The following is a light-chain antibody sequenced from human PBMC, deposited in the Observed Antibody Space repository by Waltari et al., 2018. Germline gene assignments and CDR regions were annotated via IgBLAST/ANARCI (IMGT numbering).Light chain of an antibody. J-gene: IGKJ1*01. CDR1: QRIGRY. CDR3: QNHERLPAT. V-gene: IGKV3-20*01. Sequence: EVVFTQSPGTLSLSPGETAPLSCRASQRIGRYLVWYQQKSGQAPRLLIYGASPRATGIPDRFSGSGSGTDFSLTISRLEAEDFAVYYCQNHERLPATFGQGTKVEMK. CDR2: GAS.